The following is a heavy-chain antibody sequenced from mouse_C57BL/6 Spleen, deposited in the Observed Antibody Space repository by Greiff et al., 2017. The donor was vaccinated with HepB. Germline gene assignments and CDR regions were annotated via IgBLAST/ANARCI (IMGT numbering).Heavy chain of an antibody. J-gene: IGHJ3*01. CDR1: GFTFSSYA. Sequence: EVQLQESGGGLVKPGGSLKLSCAASGFTFSSYAMSWVRQTPEKRLEWVATISDGGSYTYYPDNVKGRFTISRDNAKNNLYLQMSHLKSEDTAMYYCARDERDGYYDRGFAYWGQGTLVTVSA. CDR3: ARDERDGYYDRGFAY. V-gene: IGHV5-4*01. D-gene: IGHD2-3*01. CDR2: ISDGGSYT.